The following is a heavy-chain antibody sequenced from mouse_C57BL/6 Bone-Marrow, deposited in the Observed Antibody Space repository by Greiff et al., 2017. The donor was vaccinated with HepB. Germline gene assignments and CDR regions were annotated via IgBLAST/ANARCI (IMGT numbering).Heavy chain of an antibody. CDR3: ARERAWDCFAY. V-gene: IGHV1-72*01. J-gene: IGHJ3*01. Sequence: QVQLQQPGAELVKPGASVKLSCKASGYTFTSYWMHWVKQRPGRGLEWIGRIDPNSGGTKYNEKFKSKATLTVDKPSSTAYMRLSSLTSEDSAVYYCARERAWDCFAYWGQGTLVTVSA. CDR2: IDPNSGGT. CDR1: GYTFTSYW. D-gene: IGHD4-1*01.